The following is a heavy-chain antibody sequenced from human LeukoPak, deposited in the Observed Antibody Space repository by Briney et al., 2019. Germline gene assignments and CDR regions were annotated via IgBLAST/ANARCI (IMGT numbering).Heavy chain of an antibody. J-gene: IGHJ4*02. CDR2: IYYSGST. CDR3: AGGGVIVVFPDY. CDR1: GGSISSSSYY. V-gene: IGHV4-39*01. D-gene: IGHD2-2*01. Sequence: SETLSLTCTVSGGSISSSSYYWGWIRQPPGKGLEWIGSIYYSGSTYYNPSLKSRVTISVDTSKNQFSLKLSSVTAADTAVYYCAGGGVIVVFPDYWGQGTLVTVS.